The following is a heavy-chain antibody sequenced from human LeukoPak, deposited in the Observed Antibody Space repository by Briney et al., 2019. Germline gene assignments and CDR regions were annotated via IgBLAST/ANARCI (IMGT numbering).Heavy chain of an antibody. V-gene: IGHV3-23*01. CDR1: GFTFSTYA. CDR3: AKDARRSSGWWFFDH. J-gene: IGHJ4*02. D-gene: IGHD6-19*01. CDR2: ITGGGGGT. Sequence: PGGSLRLSCAASGFTFSTYAMSWVRQAPGKGLEWVSGITGGGGGTYYADSVKGRFTISSDNSKNTLYLQMNSLRVEDTAVYYCAKDARRSSGWWFFDHWGQGTLVTVSS.